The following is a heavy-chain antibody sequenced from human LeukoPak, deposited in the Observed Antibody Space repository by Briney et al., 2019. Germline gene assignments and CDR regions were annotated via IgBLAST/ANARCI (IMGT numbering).Heavy chain of an antibody. D-gene: IGHD1/OR15-1a*01. Sequence: GRSLRLSCEASGFTFSSHGMHWVRQPPGKGLEWVAVIWNDGSDKYYGDSVKGRFTVSRDNSKNTLYLQMDSLRAEDTAVYYCLVTTRSRGFDYWGQGTLVTVSS. CDR2: IWNDGSDK. CDR3: LVTTRSRGFDY. V-gene: IGHV3-33*01. CDR1: GFTFSSHG. J-gene: IGHJ4*02.